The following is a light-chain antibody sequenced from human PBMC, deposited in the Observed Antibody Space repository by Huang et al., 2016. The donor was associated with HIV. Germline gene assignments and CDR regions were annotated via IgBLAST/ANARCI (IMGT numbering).Light chain of an antibody. CDR3: QHSYSTLRYT. Sequence: DIQLTQSPSSLSATVGDRVTITCRASKSISIYLNWYQQKPGKPPKLLIYAASSLQSGVPSRFSCSGSGTDFTLTISSLQPEDFATYYCQHSYSTLRYTFGQGTKLEIK. CDR1: KSISIY. CDR2: AAS. J-gene: IGKJ2*01. V-gene: IGKV1-39*01.